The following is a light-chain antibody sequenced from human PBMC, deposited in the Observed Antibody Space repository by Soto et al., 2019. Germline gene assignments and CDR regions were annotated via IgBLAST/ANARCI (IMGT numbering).Light chain of an antibody. CDR2: GAS. J-gene: IGKJ1*01. CDR1: QSVNSN. CDR3: QHYDNWPPWT. V-gene: IGKV3-15*01. Sequence: VMTQSPATLSVSPGERTTLSCRASQSVNSNLAWYHQKPGQAPRLLIFGASTRATGIPARFSGSGSGTEVSLTVSSLQSEDFAVYYCQHYDNWPPWTFGQGTQVEIK.